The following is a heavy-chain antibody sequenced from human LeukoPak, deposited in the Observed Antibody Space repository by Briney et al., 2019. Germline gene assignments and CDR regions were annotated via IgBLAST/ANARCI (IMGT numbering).Heavy chain of an antibody. D-gene: IGHD1-26*01. CDR3: AKGQSGSYYVLYY. CDR1: GFTFSSYA. CDR2: ISGSGGST. J-gene: IGHJ4*02. Sequence: GGSLRLSCAASGFTFSSYAMSLVRQAPGKGLEWVSAISGSGGSTYYADSVKGRFTISRDNSKNTLYLQMNSLRAEDTAVYYCAKGQSGSYYVLYYWGQGTLVTVSS. V-gene: IGHV3-23*01.